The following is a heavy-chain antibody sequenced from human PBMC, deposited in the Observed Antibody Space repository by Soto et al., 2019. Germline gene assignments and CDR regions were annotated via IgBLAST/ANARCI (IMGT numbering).Heavy chain of an antibody. CDR2: MNPNSGNT. V-gene: IGHV1-8*01. J-gene: IGHJ4*02. D-gene: IGHD6-6*01. CDR3: ARGASSSSSFDY. Sequence: ASVKVSCKASGYTFTSYDINWVRQATGQGLEWMGWMNPNSGNTGYAQKFQGRVTMTRNTSISTAYMELSSLRSEDTAVYYCARGASSSSSFDYWGQGTLVTVSS. CDR1: GYTFTSYD.